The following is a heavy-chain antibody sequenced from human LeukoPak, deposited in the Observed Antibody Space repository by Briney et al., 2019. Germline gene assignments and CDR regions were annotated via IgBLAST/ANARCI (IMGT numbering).Heavy chain of an antibody. V-gene: IGHV1-18*04. CDR2: ISAYNGNT. D-gene: IGHD6-13*01. J-gene: IGHJ4*02. CDR1: GYTFTSYG. Sequence: ASVKVSCKASGYTFTSYGISWVRQAPGQGLEWMGWISAYNGNTNYAQKLQGRVTMTTDTSTSTACMELRSLRSDDTAVYYCARDPGIYSSSWTSFDYWGQGTLVTVSS. CDR3: ARDPGIYSSSWTSFDY.